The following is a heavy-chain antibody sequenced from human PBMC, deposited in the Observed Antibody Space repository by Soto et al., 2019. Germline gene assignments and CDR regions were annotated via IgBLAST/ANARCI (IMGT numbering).Heavy chain of an antibody. CDR3: AHRRIAAHFQH. CDR1: GFSLSTSGVG. J-gene: IGHJ1*01. Sequence: SGPTLVNPTQPLTLTCTFSGFSLSTSGVGVGWIRQPPGKALEWLALIYWNDDKRYSPSLKSRLTITKDTSKNQVVLTMTNMDPVETATYYCAHRRIAAHFQHWGQGTLVTVSS. D-gene: IGHD6-6*01. V-gene: IGHV2-5*01. CDR2: IYWNDDK.